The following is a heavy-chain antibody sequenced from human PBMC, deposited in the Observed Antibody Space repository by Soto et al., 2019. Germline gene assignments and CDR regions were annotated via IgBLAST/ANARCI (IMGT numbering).Heavy chain of an antibody. V-gene: IGHV2-5*05. Sequence: QITLKESGPMMVKPTQTLTLTCTFSGFSLSTSGVGVGWIRQPPGKALEWLALIYWDDDKRYESSLKSRLTNSKDTSKNQVIFTLTTIDPVDTATYYCAPIVPARTAFELWGQGTMVSVSS. CDR3: APIVPARTAFEL. D-gene: IGHD2-2*01. CDR1: GFSLSTSGVG. CDR2: IYWDDDK. J-gene: IGHJ3*01.